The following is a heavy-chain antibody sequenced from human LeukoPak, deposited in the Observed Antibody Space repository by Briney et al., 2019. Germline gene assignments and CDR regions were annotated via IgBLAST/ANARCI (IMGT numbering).Heavy chain of an antibody. CDR2: IFTSGST. CDR3: ARGSKYYDIWTGYNTPKWFDP. CDR1: GPSISGYY. V-gene: IGHV4-4*07. D-gene: IGHD3-9*01. J-gene: IGHJ5*02. Sequence: SETLSLTCTVSGPSISGYYWSWIRQPAGKGLEWIGRIFTSGSTNYNPSLKSRLTLTVDTSKNLLSLRLISVTAADTAVYYCARGSKYYDIWTGYNTPKWFDPWGQGILVTVSS.